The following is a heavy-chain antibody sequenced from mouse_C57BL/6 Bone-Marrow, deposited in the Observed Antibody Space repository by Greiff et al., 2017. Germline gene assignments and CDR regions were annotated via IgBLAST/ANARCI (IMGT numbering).Heavy chain of an antibody. CDR1: GFTFSSYA. J-gene: IGHJ1*03. V-gene: IGHV5-4*01. Sequence: VQLKESGGGLVKPGGSLKLSCAASGFTFSSYAMSWVRQTPEKRLEWVATISDGGSYTYYPDNVKGRFTISRDNAKNNLYLQMSHLKSEDTAMYYCAREHYGSSGGYFDVWGTGTTVTVSS. CDR2: ISDGGSYT. D-gene: IGHD1-1*01. CDR3: AREHYGSSGGYFDV.